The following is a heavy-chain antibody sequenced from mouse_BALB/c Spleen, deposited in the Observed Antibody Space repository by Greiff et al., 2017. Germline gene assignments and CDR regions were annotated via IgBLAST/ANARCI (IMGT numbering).Heavy chain of an antibody. Sequence: VQLQQSGPGLVKPSQTVSLTCTVTGISITTGNYRWSWIRQFPGNKLEWIGYIYYSGTITYNPSLTSRTTITRDTSKNQFFLEMNSLTAEDTATYYCARDYGNYYAMDYWGQGTSVTVSS. CDR2: IYYSGTI. CDR1: GISITTGNYR. J-gene: IGHJ4*01. CDR3: ARDYGNYYAMDY. V-gene: IGHV3-5*02. D-gene: IGHD2-1*01.